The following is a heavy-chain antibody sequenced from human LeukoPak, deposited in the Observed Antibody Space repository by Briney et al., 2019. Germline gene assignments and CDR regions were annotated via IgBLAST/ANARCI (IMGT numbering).Heavy chain of an antibody. V-gene: IGHV3-53*01. Sequence: PGGSLRLSCAASGFTVSSNYMSWVRQAPGKGLEWVSVIYSGGSTYYADSVKGRFTISRDNSKNTLYLQMNSLRAEDTAVYYCAREGTPTYSTRGDYWGQGTLVTVSS. D-gene: IGHD2-21*01. CDR2: IYSGGST. J-gene: IGHJ4*02. CDR3: AREGTPTYSTRGDY. CDR1: GFTVSSNY.